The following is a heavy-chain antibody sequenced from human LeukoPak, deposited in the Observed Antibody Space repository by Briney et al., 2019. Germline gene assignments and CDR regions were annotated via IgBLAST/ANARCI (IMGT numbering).Heavy chain of an antibody. CDR3: ARGTSGSSIFDY. CDR1: GGSFSGYY. J-gene: IGHJ4*02. V-gene: IGHV4-34*01. CDR2: INHSGST. D-gene: IGHD1-26*01. Sequence: SETLSLTCAVYGGSFSGYYWSWIRQPPGKGLEWIGEINHSGSTNYNPSLKSRVTISVDTSKNQFSLKLSSVTAADTAVYYCARGTSGSSIFDYWGQGTLVTVSS.